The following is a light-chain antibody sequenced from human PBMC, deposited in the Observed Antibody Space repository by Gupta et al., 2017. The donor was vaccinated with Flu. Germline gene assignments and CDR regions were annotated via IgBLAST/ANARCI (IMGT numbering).Light chain of an antibody. CDR2: SNN. CDR3: AAWDDSLSGWV. CDR1: SSNIGSNI. V-gene: IGLV1-44*01. J-gene: IGLJ3*02. Sequence: RVTISCSGSSSNIGSNIVNWYQQLTGTAPKLLIYSNNERPSGVPDRFSGSKSGTSASLAISGLQAEDEADYYCAAWDDSLSGWVFGGGTKLTVL.